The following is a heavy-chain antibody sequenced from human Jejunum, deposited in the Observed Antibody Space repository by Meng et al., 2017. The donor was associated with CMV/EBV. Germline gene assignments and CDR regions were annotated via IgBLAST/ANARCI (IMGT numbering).Heavy chain of an antibody. CDR3: ATVYDSYYHLSGLDV. CDR1: GSTLSRSA. D-gene: IGHD3-16*01. J-gene: IGHJ6*02. Sequence: GSTLSRSAMQWVRQARGQRPEWIGWIVAGGESTEYAQKFQKRVTITRDMSTSTVYMELISLTSEDTATYYCATVYDSYYHLSGLDVWGQGTTVTVSS. V-gene: IGHV1-58*02. CDR2: IVAGGEST.